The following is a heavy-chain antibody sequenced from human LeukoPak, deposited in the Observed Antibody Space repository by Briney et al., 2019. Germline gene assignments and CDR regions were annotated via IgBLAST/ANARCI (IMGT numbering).Heavy chain of an antibody. D-gene: IGHD6-13*01. Sequence: ASVRLSCTVSGYTLTELSMHWVRQAPGKGLEWRGGFDSEDGETIYAQKFQGRVTMTEDTSTDTAYMELSSLRSEDTAVYYCATDRGSSRSGNWFDPWGQGTLVTGSS. CDR1: GYTLTELS. V-gene: IGHV1-24*01. J-gene: IGHJ5*02. CDR3: ATDRGSSRSGNWFDP. CDR2: FDSEDGET.